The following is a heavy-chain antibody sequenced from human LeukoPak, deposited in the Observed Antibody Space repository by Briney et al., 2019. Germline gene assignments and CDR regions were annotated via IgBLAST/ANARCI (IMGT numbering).Heavy chain of an antibody. CDR1: GGTFSSYA. V-gene: IGHV1-69*13. CDR3: ARDPSMVRGENTPYFDY. Sequence: SVKVSCKASGGTFSSYAISWVRQAPGQGLEWMGGIIPIFGTADYAQKFQGRVTITADESTSTAYMDLSSLRSEDTAEYYCARDPSMVRGENTPYFDYWGQGTLVTVSS. CDR2: IIPIFGTA. J-gene: IGHJ4*02. D-gene: IGHD3-10*01.